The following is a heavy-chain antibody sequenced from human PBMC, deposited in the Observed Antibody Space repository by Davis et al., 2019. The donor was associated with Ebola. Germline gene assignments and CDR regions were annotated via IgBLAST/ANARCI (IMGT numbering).Heavy chain of an antibody. J-gene: IGHJ4*02. D-gene: IGHD3-10*01. Sequence: GGSLRLSCAASGFTFSSYAMSWVRQAPGKGLEWVAVIWYDGSNKYYADSVKGRFTISRDNSKNTLYLQMDSLTDEDTAVYYCARGYGSGRHFDYWGQGTLVTVSS. V-gene: IGHV3-33*08. CDR1: GFTFSSYA. CDR3: ARGYGSGRHFDY. CDR2: IWYDGSNK.